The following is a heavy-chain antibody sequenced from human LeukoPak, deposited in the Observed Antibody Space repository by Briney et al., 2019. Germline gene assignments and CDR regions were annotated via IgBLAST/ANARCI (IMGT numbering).Heavy chain of an antibody. CDR1: GFIFNNYA. D-gene: IGHD3-22*01. CDR3: AKADDYYDTSGYFSFDS. V-gene: IGHV3-23*01. CDR2: ISGYGGTT. Sequence: GGSLRLSCAASGFIFNNYAMHWVRQAPGKGLEWVSTISGYGGTTYFADSVKGRFTISRDNSKNTLYLQMNSLTAEDTAVYYCAKADDYYDTSGYFSFDSWGQGTLVTVSS. J-gene: IGHJ4*02.